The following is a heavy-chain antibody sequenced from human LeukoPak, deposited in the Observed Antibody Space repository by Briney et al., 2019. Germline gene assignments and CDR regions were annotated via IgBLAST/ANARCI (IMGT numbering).Heavy chain of an antibody. J-gene: IGHJ4*02. Sequence: SETLSLTCTVSGGSVSSYYWSWIRQPPGKGLEWIGYMYYSGSTNYNPSLKSRVTISIDTSKNQFSLKLNSVTAADTAVYYCAREGGSSRYFDYWGQGTLVTVSS. V-gene: IGHV4-59*02. CDR2: MYYSGST. CDR3: AREGGSSRYFDY. D-gene: IGHD6-13*01. CDR1: GGSVSSYY.